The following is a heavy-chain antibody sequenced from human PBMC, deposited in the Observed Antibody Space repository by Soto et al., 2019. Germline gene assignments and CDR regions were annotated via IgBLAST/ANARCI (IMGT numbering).Heavy chain of an antibody. CDR1: GFTFSSYG. CDR2: IWYDGSNK. D-gene: IGHD4-17*01. V-gene: IGHV3-33*01. Sequence: LRLSCAASGFTFSSYGMHWVRQAPGKGLEWVAVIWYDGSNKYYADSVKGRFTISRDNSKNTLYLQMNSLRAEDTAVYYCAREHDYGDYGGAGWFDPWGQGTLVTVSS. J-gene: IGHJ5*02. CDR3: AREHDYGDYGGAGWFDP.